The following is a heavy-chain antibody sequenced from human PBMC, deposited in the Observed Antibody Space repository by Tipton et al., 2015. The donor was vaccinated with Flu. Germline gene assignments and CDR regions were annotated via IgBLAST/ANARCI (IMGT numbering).Heavy chain of an antibody. J-gene: IGHJ4*02. D-gene: IGHD3-10*01. V-gene: IGHV3-7*01. CDR3: AKAHYYGSGSYHFDY. CDR1: GFTFSDYW. CDR2: INQDGSEK. Sequence: SLRLSCAASGFTFSDYWMDWVRQAPGKGLEWVANINQDGSEKYYVDSVKGRFTISRDNAKNSLYLQMNSLRAEDTAVYYCAKAHYYGSGSYHFDYWGQGTLVTVSS.